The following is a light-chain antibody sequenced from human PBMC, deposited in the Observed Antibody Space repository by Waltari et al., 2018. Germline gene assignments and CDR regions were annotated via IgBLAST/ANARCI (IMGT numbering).Light chain of an antibody. CDR2: NKN. CDR3: SSRDSSASHVL. CDR1: SLRSYD. J-gene: IGLJ2*01. V-gene: IGLV3-19*01. Sequence: SSELTQDPALSVALDQTVRITCQGDSLRSYDASWYQQKPGQSPVLVIYNKNNRPSGIQDRFAGSGSGNTASLSIIGAQAEDEADYYCSSRDSSASHVLFGGGTKLTVL.